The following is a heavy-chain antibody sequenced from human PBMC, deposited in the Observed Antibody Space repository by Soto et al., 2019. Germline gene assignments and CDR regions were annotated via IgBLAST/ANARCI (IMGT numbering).Heavy chain of an antibody. CDR2: IIPIFGTA. Sequence: QVQLVQSGAEVKKPGSSVKVSCKASGGTFSSYAISWVRQAPGQGLEWMGGIIPIFGTANYAQKFQGRVTITVDESTSSAYMELSSLRSEDTAVYYCARDVVVPAAWEHWFDPWGQGTLVTVSS. J-gene: IGHJ5*02. D-gene: IGHD2-2*01. V-gene: IGHV1-69*01. CDR1: GGTFSSYA. CDR3: ARDVVVPAAWEHWFDP.